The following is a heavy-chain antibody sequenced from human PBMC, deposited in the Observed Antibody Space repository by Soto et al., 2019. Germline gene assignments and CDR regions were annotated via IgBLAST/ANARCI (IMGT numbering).Heavy chain of an antibody. V-gene: IGHV3-66*01. J-gene: IGHJ5*02. CDR1: GFTVSSNY. CDR2: IYSGGST. Sequence: PGGSLRLSCAASGFTVSSNYMSWVRQAPGKGLEWVSVIYSGGSTYYADSVKGRFTISRDNSKNMLYLQMNSLRAEDTAVYYCARDRYEEDTAMVTNWFDPWGQGTQVTVSS. D-gene: IGHD5-18*01. CDR3: ARDRYEEDTAMVTNWFDP.